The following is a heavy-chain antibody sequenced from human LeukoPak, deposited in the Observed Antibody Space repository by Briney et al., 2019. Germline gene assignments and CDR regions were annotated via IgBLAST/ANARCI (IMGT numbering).Heavy chain of an antibody. CDR3: ARDRRGVVVTAACFNY. D-gene: IGHD2-2*01. Sequence: ASVKVSCKASGYTFTGYYMHWVRQAPGQGLEWMGWINPNSGGTNYAQKFQGRVTMTRDTSISTAYMELSRLRSDDTAVYYCARDRRGVVVTAACFNYWGQGTLVTVSS. J-gene: IGHJ4*02. V-gene: IGHV1-2*02. CDR1: GYTFTGYY. CDR2: INPNSGGT.